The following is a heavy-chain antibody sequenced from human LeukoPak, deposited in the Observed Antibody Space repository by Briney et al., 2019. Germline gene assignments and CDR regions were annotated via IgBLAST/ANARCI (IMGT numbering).Heavy chain of an antibody. D-gene: IGHD2-21*02. CDR3: TRWRYCGGDCYPSAFDI. CDR1: GGSISSFY. J-gene: IGHJ3*02. CDR2: IYYSGST. V-gene: IGHV4-59*01. Sequence: PSETLSLTCTVSGGSISSFYWSWIRQPPGKGLEWIGYIYYSGSTNYNPSLKSRVAISVDTSKNQFSLKLSSVTAADTAVYYCTRWRYCGGDCYPSAFDIWGQGTMVTVSS.